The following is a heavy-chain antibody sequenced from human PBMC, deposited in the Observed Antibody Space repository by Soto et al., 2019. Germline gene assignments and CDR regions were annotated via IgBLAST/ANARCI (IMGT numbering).Heavy chain of an antibody. D-gene: IGHD6-19*01. CDR1: GYTFTSYG. V-gene: IGHV1-18*03. J-gene: IGHJ5*02. CDR2: INVYNGNT. CDR3: ARDSRWDGIVEPNCSDP. Sequence: QVQLVQSGAEVKRPGASVKVSCKASGYTFTSYGISWVRQAPGQGLEWMGWINVYNGNTNYAQKFQDRVTLTTDTSLSTAYMDPRSLPSDYMPAYSCARDSRWDGIVEPNCSDPWCQGTLVTVST.